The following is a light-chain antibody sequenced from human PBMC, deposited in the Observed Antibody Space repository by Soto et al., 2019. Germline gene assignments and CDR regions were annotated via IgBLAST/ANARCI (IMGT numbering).Light chain of an antibody. Sequence: QSVLTQPPSASGSPGQRVTISCTGSSSDIGAYYDVHWYQQLPGTAPKLIIYGNSNRPSGVPDRFSGSKSGNSASLAVTGLQAEDEADYYCRSYDSSLNALFGGGTKLTVL. CDR2: GNS. J-gene: IGLJ2*01. CDR3: RSYDSSLNAL. V-gene: IGLV1-40*01. CDR1: SSDIGAYYD.